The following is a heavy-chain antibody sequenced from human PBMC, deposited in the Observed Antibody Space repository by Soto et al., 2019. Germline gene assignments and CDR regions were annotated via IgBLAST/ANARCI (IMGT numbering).Heavy chain of an antibody. D-gene: IGHD6-13*01. CDR2: IIPIFGTA. Sequence: SVKVSCKASGGTFSSYAISWVRQAPGQGLEWMGGIIPIFGTANYAQKFQGRVTITADKSMSTAYMELSSLRSEDTAVYYCARELGYSSSWSLWGQGTLVTVSS. V-gene: IGHV1-69*06. J-gene: IGHJ4*02. CDR3: ARELGYSSSWSL. CDR1: GGTFSSYA.